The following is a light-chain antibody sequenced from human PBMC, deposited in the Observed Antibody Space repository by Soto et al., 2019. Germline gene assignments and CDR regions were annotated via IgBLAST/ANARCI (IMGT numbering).Light chain of an antibody. CDR3: QQRTNSPLT. V-gene: IGKV3D-20*02. Sequence: EIVFTQSPGTLALSPGERATLSCRASQSVSSSYLAWYQQKPGQAPRLLIYGASSRATGIPDRFSGSGSGTDFTLTISRLEPEDFAVYYCQQRTNSPLTFGGGTKVDIK. J-gene: IGKJ4*01. CDR2: GAS. CDR1: QSVSSSY.